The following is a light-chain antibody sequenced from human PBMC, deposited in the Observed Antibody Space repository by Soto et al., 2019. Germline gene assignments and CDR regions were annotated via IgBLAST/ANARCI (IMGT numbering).Light chain of an antibody. CDR2: DAT. CDR3: QYYAGMWT. CDR1: QSISNR. J-gene: IGKJ1*01. Sequence: DIQMTQSPSTRSASVGDRGTITCRARQSISNRLAWYQQKTGKGPKVLIYDATSLESGGPSRVIGSGSGTEFIVTISSLQADVLANYCCQYYAGMWTFGQGPKVEIK. V-gene: IGKV1-5*01.